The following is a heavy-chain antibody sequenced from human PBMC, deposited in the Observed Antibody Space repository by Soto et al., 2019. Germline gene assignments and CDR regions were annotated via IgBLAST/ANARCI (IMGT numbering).Heavy chain of an antibody. CDR2: IYPGDSNT. J-gene: IGHJ3*01. CDR1: GYSFVRHW. D-gene: IGHD6-19*01. CDR3: ARSYSSGWDGAFDV. V-gene: IGHV5-51*01. Sequence: EVQLVQSGAEVRKPGESLEISCKGFGYSFVRHWIAWVRQKPGKGLEWMGVIYPGDSNTKYSPPFEGQVTISADRSSSTAYIQWRSLKASDTAMYYCARSYSSGWDGAFDVWGQGTMVIVSS.